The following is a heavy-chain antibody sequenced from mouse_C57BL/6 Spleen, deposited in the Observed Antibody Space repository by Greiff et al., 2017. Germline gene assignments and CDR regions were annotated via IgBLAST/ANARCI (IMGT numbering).Heavy chain of an antibody. V-gene: IGHV1-22*01. CDR1: GYTFTDYN. CDR2: INPNNGGT. CDR3: ARRDYGSPLVAY. J-gene: IGHJ3*01. D-gene: IGHD1-1*01. Sequence: EVQLQHSGPELVKPGASVTMSCKASGYTFTDYNMHWVKQSHGKSLEWIGYINPNNGGTSYNQKFKGKATLTVNKSSSTAYMELRSLPSEDSAVYYCARRDYGSPLVAYWGQGTLVTVSA.